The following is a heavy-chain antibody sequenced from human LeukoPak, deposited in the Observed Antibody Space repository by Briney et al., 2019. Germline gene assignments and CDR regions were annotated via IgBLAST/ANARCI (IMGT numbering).Heavy chain of an antibody. J-gene: IGHJ4*02. CDR3: ARGGGRYSSSWEIDY. CDR2: IDPNSGGT. CDR1: GYTFTGYY. V-gene: IGHV1-2*02. D-gene: IGHD6-13*01. Sequence: ASVKVSCKASGYTFTGYYMHWVRQAPGQGLEWMGWIDPNSGGTNYAQNFQGRVTMTRDTSISTAYMELSRLRSDDTAVYYCARGGGRYSSSWEIDYWGQGTLVTVSS.